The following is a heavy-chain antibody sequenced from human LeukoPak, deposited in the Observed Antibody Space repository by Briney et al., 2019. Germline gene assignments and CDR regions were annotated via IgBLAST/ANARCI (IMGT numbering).Heavy chain of an antibody. Sequence: SETLSLTCDVYGFSISTGYYWGWIRQPPGKGLEWIGSIYHSGTTYYSPSLKSRVTISVDTSKNQFSLKLSSVTAADTAMYYCSRIETAGPFDYWGQGTLVTVSS. J-gene: IGHJ4*02. CDR1: GFSISTGYY. CDR3: SRIETAGPFDY. CDR2: IYHSGTT. V-gene: IGHV4-38-2*01. D-gene: IGHD6-13*01.